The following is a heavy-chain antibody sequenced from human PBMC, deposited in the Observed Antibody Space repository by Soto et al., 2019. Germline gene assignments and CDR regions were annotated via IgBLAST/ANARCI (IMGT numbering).Heavy chain of an antibody. D-gene: IGHD3-10*01. V-gene: IGHV3-23*01. Sequence: GGSLRLSCAASGFTFINYGMNWVRQAPWKGLEWVSTISGSGGNTYYADSVKGRFTISRDNSKNTLYLQMNSLRAEDTAVYYCAKPGDYYGSGSYFPFDYWGHGTLVTVS. CDR3: AKPGDYYGSGSYFPFDY. CDR1: GFTFINYG. CDR2: ISGSGGNT. J-gene: IGHJ4*01.